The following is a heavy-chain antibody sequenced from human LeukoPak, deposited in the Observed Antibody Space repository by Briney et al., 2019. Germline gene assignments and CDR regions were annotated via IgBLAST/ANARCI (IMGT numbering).Heavy chain of an antibody. CDR3: AGPGAGDLDY. V-gene: IGHV4-34*01. J-gene: IGHJ4*02. CDR2: INHSGST. CDR1: GGPFGVYY. D-gene: IGHD3-10*01. Sequence: SETLSLTCAVYGGPFGVYYWSWVRQPPGKGLEWIGEINHSGSTNYNPSLKSRVTISVDTSKNHFSLKLSSVPAADTAVYYWAGPGAGDLDYWGQGTLVTVSS.